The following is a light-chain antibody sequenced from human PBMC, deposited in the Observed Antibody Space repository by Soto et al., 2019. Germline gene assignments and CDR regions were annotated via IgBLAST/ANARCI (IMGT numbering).Light chain of an antibody. Sequence: EIVMTQSPATLSVSPGERATLSCRASQSVSSNLAWYQQKPGQAPRLLIYGASTRATGIPGRFSGSGSGTEFTLTISSLQSEDFAVYDCQEYNNWPSYTFGQGTKLEIK. CDR2: GAS. J-gene: IGKJ2*01. V-gene: IGKV3-15*01. CDR1: QSVSSN. CDR3: QEYNNWPSYT.